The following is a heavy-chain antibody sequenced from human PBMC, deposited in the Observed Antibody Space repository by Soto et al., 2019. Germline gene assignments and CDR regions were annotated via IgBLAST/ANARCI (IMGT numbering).Heavy chain of an antibody. CDR3: ARAALTGTTPDYYYYGMDV. D-gene: IGHD1-20*01. CDR1: GGSISSGGYY. Sequence: SETLSLTCTVSGGSISSGGYYWSWIRQHPGKGLEWIGYVYYSGSTYYNPSLKSRVTISVDTSKNQFSLKLISVTAADTAVYYCARAALTGTTPDYYYYGMDVWGQGTTVTVSS. J-gene: IGHJ6*02. V-gene: IGHV4-31*03. CDR2: VYYSGST.